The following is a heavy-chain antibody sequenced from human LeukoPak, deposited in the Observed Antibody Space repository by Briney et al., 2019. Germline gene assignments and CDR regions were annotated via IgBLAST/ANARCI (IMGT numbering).Heavy chain of an antibody. J-gene: IGHJ4*02. CDR3: TTGESMVGSTIHIRWAD. V-gene: IGHV3-15*01. CDR2: IKSKTTGGTI. Sequence: PGGSLRLSCAASGFTFSNAWITWVRQAPGKGLEWVGRIKSKTTGGTIDYAAPVKGRFTISRDDSKNTLYLQMNSLKTEDTAVYYCTTGESMVGSTIHIRWADWGQGTLVTVSS. CDR1: GFTFSNAW. D-gene: IGHD1-26*01.